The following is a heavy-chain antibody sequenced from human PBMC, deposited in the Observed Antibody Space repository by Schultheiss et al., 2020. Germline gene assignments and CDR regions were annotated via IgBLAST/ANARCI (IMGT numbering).Heavy chain of an antibody. Sequence: SQTLSLTCAVSGRSITSYYWSWIRQPQGKGLEWIGSIYTSGSTNYNPSLKSRVTISVDTSKNQFSLKLSSVTAADTAVYYCARGVRYYYDSSGYPLGWCDHWGQGTLVTVS. J-gene: IGHJ5*02. CDR2: IYTSGST. D-gene: IGHD3-22*01. CDR1: GRSITSYY. CDR3: ARGVRYYYDSSGYPLGWCDH. V-gene: IGHV4-4*08.